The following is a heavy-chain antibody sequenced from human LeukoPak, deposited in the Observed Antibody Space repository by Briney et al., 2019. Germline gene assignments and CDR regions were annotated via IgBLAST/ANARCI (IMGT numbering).Heavy chain of an antibody. D-gene: IGHD6-19*01. J-gene: IGHJ4*02. Sequence: GGSLRLSCAASGFTFSSYAMSWVRQAPGKGLEWVSAISGSGGSTYYADSVKGRFTISRDNSKNTPYLQMNSLRVEDTAVYYCARVDSSGWYYWGQGTLVTVSS. CDR1: GFTFSSYA. CDR3: ARVDSSGWYY. CDR2: ISGSGGST. V-gene: IGHV3-23*01.